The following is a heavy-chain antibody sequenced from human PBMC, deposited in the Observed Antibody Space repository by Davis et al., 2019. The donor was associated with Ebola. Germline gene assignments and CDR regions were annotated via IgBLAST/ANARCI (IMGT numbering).Heavy chain of an antibody. CDR3: ARQESLYGSIDT. CDR2: IYPGDSDT. Sequence: PGESLKLSCKASGFSFSNFWIGWVRQLPGKGLEWMGIIYPGDSDTRYSPSFEGQVTISVDRSITTAYLQWSSLKASDSAMYYCARQESLYGSIDTWGQGTLVTVSS. V-gene: IGHV5-51*01. J-gene: IGHJ5*02. CDR1: GFSFSNFW. D-gene: IGHD6-13*01.